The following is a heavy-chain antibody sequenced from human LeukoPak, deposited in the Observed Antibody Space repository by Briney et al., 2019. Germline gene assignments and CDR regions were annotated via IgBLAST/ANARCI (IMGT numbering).Heavy chain of an antibody. CDR1: GFTFSSYA. V-gene: IGHV3-23*01. J-gene: IGHJ4*02. D-gene: IGHD6-6*01. CDR3: AKAQEYSSSSGGGDY. CDR2: ISAAGSNT. Sequence: PGGSLRLSCVASGFTFSSYAMTWVRQAPGKGLESVSVISAAGSNTYYTDSVEGRFTITRDNSMNTLYLQMNSLRAEDTAVYYCAKAQEYSSSSGGGDYWGQGTLVTVSS.